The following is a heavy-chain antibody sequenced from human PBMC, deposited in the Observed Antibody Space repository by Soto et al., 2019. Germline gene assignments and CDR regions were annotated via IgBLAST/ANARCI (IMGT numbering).Heavy chain of an antibody. D-gene: IGHD3-3*01. J-gene: IGHJ6*02. CDR1: GFSLDTSGVG. Sequence: QITLKESGPTLVKPTQTLTLTCTFSGFSLDTSGVGVAWIRQPPGKALEWLTLIYWDDDKRYSPSLRSRLTTTTDTSENRVVLTMTNMDPVDTATYYCSHMESRVASYGLDVWGQGTTVTVSS. CDR3: SHMESRVASYGLDV. CDR2: IYWDDDK. V-gene: IGHV2-5*02.